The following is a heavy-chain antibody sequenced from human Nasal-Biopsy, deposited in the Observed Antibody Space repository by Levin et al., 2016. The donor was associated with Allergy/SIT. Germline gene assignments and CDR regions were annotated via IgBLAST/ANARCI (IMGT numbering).Heavy chain of an antibody. CDR3: ATGGWGLHLDN. V-gene: IGHV3-21*01. D-gene: IGHD7-27*01. J-gene: IGHJ4*02. Sequence: GGSLRLSCEGFGFAFNIYMMNWVRQAPGKGLEWLSSISTNSAYTHYAESVKGRFTTSRDDAKRSVYLQMTSLRDEDTAVYYCATGGWGLHLDNWGQGTPVTVSS. CDR1: GFAFNIYM. CDR2: ISTNSAYT.